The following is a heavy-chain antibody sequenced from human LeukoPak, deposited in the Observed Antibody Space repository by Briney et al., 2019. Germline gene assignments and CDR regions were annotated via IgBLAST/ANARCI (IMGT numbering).Heavy chain of an antibody. J-gene: IGHJ5*02. Sequence: PSETLSLTCTVSGGSISSYYWSWTRQPPGKGLEWIGYIYYSGSTNYNPSLKSRVTISVDTSKNQFSLKLSSVTAADTAVYYCARERYGDYVSWFDPWGQGTLVTVSS. V-gene: IGHV4-59*01. D-gene: IGHD4-17*01. CDR1: GGSISSYY. CDR2: IYYSGST. CDR3: ARERYGDYVSWFDP.